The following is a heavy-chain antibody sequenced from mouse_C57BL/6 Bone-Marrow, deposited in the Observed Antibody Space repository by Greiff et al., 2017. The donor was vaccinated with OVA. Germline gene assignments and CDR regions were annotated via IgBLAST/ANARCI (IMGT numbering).Heavy chain of an antibody. CDR2: IDPSDSYT. Sequence: VQLQQPGAELVMPGASVKLSCKASGYTFTSYWLHWVKQRPGQGLEWIGEIDPSDSYTNSNQKLKGKSTLTVDKSSSTAYMQLSSLTSEDSAVYYCARGVVAKDYWGQGTTLTVSS. D-gene: IGHD1-1*01. J-gene: IGHJ2*01. CDR3: ARGVVAKDY. CDR1: GYTFTSYW. V-gene: IGHV1-69*01.